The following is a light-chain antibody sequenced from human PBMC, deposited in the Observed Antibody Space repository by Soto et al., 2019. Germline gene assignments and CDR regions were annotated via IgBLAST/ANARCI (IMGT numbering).Light chain of an antibody. CDR1: QDISNY. J-gene: IGKJ4*01. CDR2: DAS. CDR3: QKYDNLP. V-gene: IGKV1-33*01. Sequence: DIQMTQSPSSLSASVGDRVTITCQASQDISNYLNWYQQKPGKAPKLLIYDASNLETGIPSRFSGSGSGTVFTITISSQQPEDIATYYCQKYDNLPFGGGTKVEIK.